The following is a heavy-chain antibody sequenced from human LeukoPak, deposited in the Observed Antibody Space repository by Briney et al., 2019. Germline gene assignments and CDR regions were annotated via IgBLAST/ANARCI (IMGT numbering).Heavy chain of an antibody. CDR2: IIPIFGTA. CDR1: GGTFSSYA. V-gene: IGHV1-69*05. D-gene: IGHD4-23*01. J-gene: IGHJ3*02. Sequence: SVKVSCKASGGTFSSYAISWVRQAPGQGLEWMGGIIPIFGTANYAQKFQGRVTITTDESTSTAYMELSSLRSEDTAVYYCARALRGMVTERWFAFDIWGQGTMVTVSS. CDR3: ARALRGMVTERWFAFDI.